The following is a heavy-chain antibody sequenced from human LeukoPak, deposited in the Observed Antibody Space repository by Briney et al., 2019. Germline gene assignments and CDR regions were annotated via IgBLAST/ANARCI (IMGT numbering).Heavy chain of an antibody. J-gene: IGHJ4*02. CDR3: ARDTPQHLKRFDF. CDR1: GYSFTTFG. V-gene: IGHV1-18*01. D-gene: IGHD6-13*01. CDR2: INTYNGKT. Sequence: ASVKVSCRASGYSFTTFGLSWVRQAPGQGLEWMGWINTYNGKTNFAGKFQARVTLTTDTSTSTAYMELSSLQSDDTAVYFCARDTPQHLKRFDFWGQGTLVTVSS.